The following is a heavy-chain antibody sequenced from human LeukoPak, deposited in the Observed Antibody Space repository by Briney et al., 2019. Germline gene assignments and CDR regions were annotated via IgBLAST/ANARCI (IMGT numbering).Heavy chain of an antibody. V-gene: IGHV3-33*03. J-gene: IGHJ4*02. CDR1: GFIFSHYG. CDR3: ASHRGDYATGYFDY. D-gene: IGHD1-1*01. CDR2: IQNDASTR. Sequence: PGRSLRLSCTASGFIFSHYGMHWVRQAPGKGLEWVAVIQNDASTRNYVDSVKGRFTISRDNSENTVFLQMDSLRVEDTAVYYCASHRGDYATGYFDYWGQGTLVTVSS.